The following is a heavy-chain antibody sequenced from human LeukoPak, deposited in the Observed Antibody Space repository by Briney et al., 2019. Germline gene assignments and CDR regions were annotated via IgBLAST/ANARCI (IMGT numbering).Heavy chain of an antibody. V-gene: IGHV1-2*02. CDR1: GYTFTGYY. J-gene: IGHJ3*02. Sequence: GASVKVSCKASGYTFTGYYMHWVRQAPGQGLEWMGWINPNSGGTNYAQKFQGRVTMTRDTSISTAYMELSRLRSDDTAVYYCARDEWSCGGDCYSLLPAFDIWGQGTMVTVSS. CDR3: ARDEWSCGGDCYSLLPAFDI. D-gene: IGHD2-21*02. CDR2: INPNSGGT.